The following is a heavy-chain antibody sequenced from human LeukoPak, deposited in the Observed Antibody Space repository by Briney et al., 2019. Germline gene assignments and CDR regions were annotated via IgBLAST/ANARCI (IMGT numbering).Heavy chain of an antibody. CDR3: ARRKATVTPYNWFDP. J-gene: IGHJ5*02. V-gene: IGHV1-18*01. D-gene: IGHD4-11*01. CDR1: GYTFTSYG. Sequence: GASVKVSCKASGYTFTSYGISWVRQAPGQGLEWMGWISAYNGNTNYAQKLQGRVTMTTDTSTSTAYMELRSLRSDDTAVYYCARRKATVTPYNWFDPWGQGTLVTVSS. CDR2: ISAYNGNT.